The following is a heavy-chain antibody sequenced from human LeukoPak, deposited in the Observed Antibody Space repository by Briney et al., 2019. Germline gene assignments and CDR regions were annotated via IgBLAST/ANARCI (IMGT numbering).Heavy chain of an antibody. J-gene: IGHJ4*02. D-gene: IGHD6-19*01. CDR3: AGGSSSGWPYYFDY. Sequence: SVKVSCKASGGTFSSYAISWVRQAPGQGLEWMGRIIPILGIANYAQKFQGRVTITADKSTSTAYMELSSLRSEDTAVYYCAGGSSSGWPYYFDYWAREPWSPSPQ. CDR2: IIPILGIA. V-gene: IGHV1-69*04. CDR1: GGTFSSYA.